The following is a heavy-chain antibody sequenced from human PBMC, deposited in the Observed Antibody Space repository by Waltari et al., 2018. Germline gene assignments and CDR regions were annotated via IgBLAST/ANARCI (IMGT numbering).Heavy chain of an antibody. V-gene: IGHV6-1*01. CDR2: TYYKSKWYT. J-gene: IGHJ4*02. Sequence: QVQLQQSGPGLVTPSQTLSLTCAIPGDRVTTSSHAWNWTRQSPSRGLEWLGRTYYKSKWYTEYAVSVISRLTIDPDTSKNQMSLQLNSVTPEDTAVYYCAREANSAFDYWGQGTLVSVSS. CDR3: AREANSAFDY. CDR1: GDRVTTSSHA. D-gene: IGHD1-1*01.